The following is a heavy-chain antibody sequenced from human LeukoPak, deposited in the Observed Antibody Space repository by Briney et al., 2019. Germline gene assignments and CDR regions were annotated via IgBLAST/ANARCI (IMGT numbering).Heavy chain of an antibody. V-gene: IGHV3-48*03. CDR2: ISSSGSTI. CDR1: GFTFSSYE. D-gene: IGHD3-10*01. J-gene: IGHJ3*02. CDR3: ARDRLLWFVRDAFDI. Sequence: GGSLRLTCAASGFTFSSYEMNWVRQAPGKGLEWVSYISSSGSTIYYADSVKGRFTISRDNAKDSLYLQMNSLRAEDTAVYYCARDRLLWFVRDAFDIWGQGTMVTVSS.